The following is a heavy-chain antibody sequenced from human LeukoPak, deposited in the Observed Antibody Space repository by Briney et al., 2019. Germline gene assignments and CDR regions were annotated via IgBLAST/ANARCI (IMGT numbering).Heavy chain of an antibody. D-gene: IGHD5/OR15-5a*01. CDR2: IDPSDSYT. CDR1: GYSFTSYW. Sequence: GESLRISCKGSGYSFTSYWISWVRQMPGKGLEWVGRIDPSDSYTNYSPSFQGHVTISADKSISTAYLQWSSLKASDTAMYYCATNTASTGGPLSYYYGMDVWGKGTTVTVSS. J-gene: IGHJ6*04. CDR3: ATNTASTGGPLSYYYGMDV. V-gene: IGHV5-10-1*01.